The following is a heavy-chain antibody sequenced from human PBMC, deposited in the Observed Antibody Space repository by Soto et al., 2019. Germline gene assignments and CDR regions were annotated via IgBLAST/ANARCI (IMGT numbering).Heavy chain of an antibody. D-gene: IGHD2-2*01. Sequence: PGGSLRLSCAASGFSFNDYAMHWVRQAPGKGLEWVSGINWNSDTIGYADSVKGRFTISRDNAKNSLYLQMNSLRPEDTAFYYCAKALSYHAYYGMDVWGQGTTVTVS. CDR3: AKALSYHAYYGMDV. V-gene: IGHV3-9*01. CDR2: INWNSDTI. J-gene: IGHJ6*02. CDR1: GFSFNDYA.